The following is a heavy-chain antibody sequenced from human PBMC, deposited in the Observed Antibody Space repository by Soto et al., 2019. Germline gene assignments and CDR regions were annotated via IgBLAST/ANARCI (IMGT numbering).Heavy chain of an antibody. V-gene: IGHV3-66*01. J-gene: IGHJ5*02. Sequence: EVQLVESGGGLVQPGGSLRLSCAASGFTVSSNYMSWVRQAPGKGLEWVSVIYSGGTTYYADSVKGRFTISRDNSKNKLYLQMNSMRAGDTAVYDCARNGDSSDYRGWFDPWGQGTLVTVSS. CDR3: ARNGDSSDYRGWFDP. CDR2: IYSGGTT. D-gene: IGHD3-22*01. CDR1: GFTVSSNY.